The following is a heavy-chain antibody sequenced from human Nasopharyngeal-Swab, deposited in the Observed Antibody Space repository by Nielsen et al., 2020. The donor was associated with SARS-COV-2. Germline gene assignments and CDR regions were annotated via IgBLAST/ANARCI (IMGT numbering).Heavy chain of an antibody. CDR1: GYSFTSYW. Sequence: GESLKISCKGSGYSFTSYWIGWVRQMPGKGLEWMGIIYPGDSDTRYSPSFQGQVTISADKSISTAYLQWSSLKASDTAMYYCARAGELREYYYYMDVWGKGTTVTVS. CDR3: ARAGELREYYYYMDV. V-gene: IGHV5-51*01. D-gene: IGHD1-26*01. J-gene: IGHJ6*03. CDR2: IYPGDSDT.